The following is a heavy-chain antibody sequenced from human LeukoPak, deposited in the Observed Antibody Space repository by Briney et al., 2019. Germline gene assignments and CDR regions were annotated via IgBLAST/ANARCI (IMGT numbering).Heavy chain of an antibody. CDR3: ARETSGIGVDY. J-gene: IGHJ4*02. V-gene: IGHV3-33*01. Sequence: GRSLRLSCAASGFTFSSYGMHWVRQAPGKGLEWVAVTWYDGSNKYYADSVKGRFTISRDNSKNTLYLQMNSLRAEDTAVYYCARETSGIGVDYWGQGTLVTVSS. CDR1: GFTFSSYG. D-gene: IGHD3-10*01. CDR2: TWYDGSNK.